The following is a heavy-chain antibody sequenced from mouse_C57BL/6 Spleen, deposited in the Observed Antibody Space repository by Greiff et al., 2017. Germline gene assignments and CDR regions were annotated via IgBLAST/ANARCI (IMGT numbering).Heavy chain of an antibody. CDR3: ARRYDYDVPFGY. CDR2: ISSGGSYT. V-gene: IGHV5-6*02. Sequence: EVKLVESGGDLVKPGGSLKLSCAASGFTFSSYGMSWVRQTPDKRLEWVATISSGGSYTYYPDSVKGRFTISRDNAKNTLYLQMSSLKSEDTAMYYCARRYDYDVPFGYWGQGTTLTVSS. CDR1: GFTFSSYG. J-gene: IGHJ2*01. D-gene: IGHD2-4*01.